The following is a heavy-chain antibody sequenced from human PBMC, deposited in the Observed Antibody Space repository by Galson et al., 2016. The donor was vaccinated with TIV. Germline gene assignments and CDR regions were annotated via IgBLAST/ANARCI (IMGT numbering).Heavy chain of an antibody. CDR3: ARVDNSYWFGP. CDR2: ISFDGSEQ. CDR1: GFTFGSYG. J-gene: IGHJ5*02. Sequence: SLRLSCATSGFTFGSYGMHWVRQAPGQGLQWVAYISFDGSEQYYRDSVKGRFTISRDRGTLFLQMNSLRRDDTAVYYCARVDNSYWFGPWGHGTLVTVSS. D-gene: IGHD5-24*01. V-gene: IGHV3-30*19.